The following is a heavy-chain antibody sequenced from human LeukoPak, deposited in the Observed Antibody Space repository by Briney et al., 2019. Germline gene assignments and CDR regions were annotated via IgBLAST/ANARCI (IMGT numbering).Heavy chain of an antibody. D-gene: IGHD3-3*01. V-gene: IGHV5-51*01. CDR3: ARLSPDYDCWSGPHFDY. CDR1: GYSFTSYW. J-gene: IGHJ4*02. Sequence: GESLKISCKGSGYSFTSYWIGWVRQMPGKGLEWMGIIYPGDSDTRYSPSFQGQVTISADKSISTAYLQWSSLKASDTAMYYCARLSPDYDCWSGPHFDYWGQGTLVTVSS. CDR2: IYPGDSDT.